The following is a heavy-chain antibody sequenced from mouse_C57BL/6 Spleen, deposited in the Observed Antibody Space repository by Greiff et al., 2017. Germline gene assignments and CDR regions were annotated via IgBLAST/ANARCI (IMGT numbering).Heavy chain of an antibody. V-gene: IGHV1-80*01. Sequence: VQLQQSGAELVQPGASVKISCKASGYAFSSYWMNWVKQRPGKGLAWIGQIYPGDGDTNYNGKFKGKATLIADKSSSTAYMQLSSLTSEATAVYYCARKKKLIITTEGYVEVGGTGTTVTDSS. CDR3: ARKKKLIITTEGYVEV. CDR2: IYPGDGDT. D-gene: IGHD1-1*01. CDR1: GYAFSSYW. J-gene: IGHJ1*03.